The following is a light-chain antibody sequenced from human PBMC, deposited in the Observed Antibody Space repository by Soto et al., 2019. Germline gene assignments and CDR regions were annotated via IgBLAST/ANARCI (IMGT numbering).Light chain of an antibody. CDR3: QSYDSRLSGYV. Sequence: QSVLTQPPSVSGAPGQRVTISCTGSSSNIGAGYDVHWYQQRPGTAPKLLIFGNINRPSGVPDRFSGSKSGTSASLAITGLQAEDEADYYCQSYDSRLSGYVFGTGTKLTVL. CDR1: SSNIGAGYD. J-gene: IGLJ1*01. V-gene: IGLV1-40*01. CDR2: GNI.